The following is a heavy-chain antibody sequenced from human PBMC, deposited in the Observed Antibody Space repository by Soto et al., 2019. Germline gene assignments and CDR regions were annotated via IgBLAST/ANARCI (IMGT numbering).Heavy chain of an antibody. CDR1: GTSISSSDYY. J-gene: IGHJ4*02. D-gene: IGHD6-25*01. V-gene: IGHV4-39*01. Sequence: SQTLSLTCTVSGTSISSSDYYWGWIRQPPGKGLEWITSIYYTGMTYYNPSLKSRVTISVDRSKNQLSLKLNSVTAADRAVYYCPKGPSSSNGYRQFDYLGQGTLVTVPQ. CDR2: IYYTGMT. CDR3: PKGPSSSNGYRQFDY.